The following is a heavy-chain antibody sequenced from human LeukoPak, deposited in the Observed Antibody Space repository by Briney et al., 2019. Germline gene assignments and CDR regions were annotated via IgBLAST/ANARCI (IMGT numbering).Heavy chain of an antibody. Sequence: PGGSLRLSCAASGFTFSSYWMHWVRQAPGKGLVWVSRINSDGSNTNYADSVKGRITISRDNAKNTLYLQMNSLRAEDTAVYYCARDGYNSDFGDYWGQGTLVTVSS. V-gene: IGHV3-74*01. J-gene: IGHJ4*02. CDR3: ARDGYNSDFGDY. CDR2: INSDGSNT. D-gene: IGHD5-24*01. CDR1: GFTFSSYW.